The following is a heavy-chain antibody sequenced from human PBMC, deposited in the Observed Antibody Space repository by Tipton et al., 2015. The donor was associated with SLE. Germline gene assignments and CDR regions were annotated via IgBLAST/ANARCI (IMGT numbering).Heavy chain of an antibody. D-gene: IGHD3-10*01. Sequence: SLRLSCAASGFTVSSNYMSWVRQAPGKGLEWVSVIYSGGSTYYADSVKGRFTISRDNSKNTLYLQMNSLRAEDTAVYYCARDRAQSTDAFDIWGQGTMVTVSS. V-gene: IGHV3-53*01. CDR3: ARDRAQSTDAFDI. CDR2: IYSGGST. J-gene: IGHJ3*02. CDR1: GFTVSSNY.